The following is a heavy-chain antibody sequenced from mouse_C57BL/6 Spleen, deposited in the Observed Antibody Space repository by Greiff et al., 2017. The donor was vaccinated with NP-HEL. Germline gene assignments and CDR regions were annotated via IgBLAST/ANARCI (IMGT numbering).Heavy chain of an antibody. V-gene: IGHV10-3*01. CDR3: VSQFITTVVGAMDY. D-gene: IGHD1-1*01. CDR2: RRSKSSNYAT. Sequence: EVQLVESGGGLVQPKGSLKLSCAASGFTFNTYAMHWVRQAPGKGLEWVARRRSKSSNYATYYADSVKDRFTISRDDSQSMLYLQMNNLKTEDTAMYYCVSQFITTVVGAMDYWGQGTSVTVSS. J-gene: IGHJ4*01. CDR1: GFTFNTYA.